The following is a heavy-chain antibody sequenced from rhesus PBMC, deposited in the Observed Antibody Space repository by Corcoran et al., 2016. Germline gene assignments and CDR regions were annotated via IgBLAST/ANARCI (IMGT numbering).Heavy chain of an antibody. D-gene: IGHD5-36*02. V-gene: IGHV4-73*01. J-gene: IGHJ4*01. Sequence: QVKLQQWGEGLVKPSETLSLTCAVYGGSISGYYGSWIRQPPGKGLAWIGNSDGHSATTNYNPSLKYRVTISNDTSKNQFSLKLTSVTAADTAVYYCARRLATVTLSYFDYWGQGVLVTVSS. CDR3: ARRLATVTLSYFDY. CDR1: GGSISGYY. CDR2: SDGHSATT.